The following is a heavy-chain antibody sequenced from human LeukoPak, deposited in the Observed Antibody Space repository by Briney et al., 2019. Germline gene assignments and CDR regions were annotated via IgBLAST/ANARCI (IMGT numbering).Heavy chain of an antibody. V-gene: IGHV1-8*01. D-gene: IGHD3-22*01. CDR2: MNPNRGNT. J-gene: IGHJ4*02. CDR3: AMTYYDSSGLFDY. CDR1: GYTFTSYD. Sequence: ASVNVSCKASGYTFTSYDINWVRQATGQGLEWMGWMNPNRGNTGYAQKFQGRVTMTRNTSISTAYMELSSLRSEDTAVYYCAMTYYDSSGLFDYWGQGTLVTVSS.